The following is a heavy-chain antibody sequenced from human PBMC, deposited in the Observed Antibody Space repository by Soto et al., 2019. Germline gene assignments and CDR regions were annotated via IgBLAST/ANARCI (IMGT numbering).Heavy chain of an antibody. J-gene: IGHJ5*02. V-gene: IGHV1-18*01. D-gene: IGHD6-13*01. Sequence: ASVKVSCKASGYTFTSYGISWVRQAPGQGLEWMGWISAYNGNTNYAQKLQGRVTMTTDTSTSTAYMELRSLRSDDTAVYYCARVPSSSWYFPPPGYNWFDPWGQGTLVTVSS. CDR2: ISAYNGNT. CDR1: GYTFTSYG. CDR3: ARVPSSSWYFPPPGYNWFDP.